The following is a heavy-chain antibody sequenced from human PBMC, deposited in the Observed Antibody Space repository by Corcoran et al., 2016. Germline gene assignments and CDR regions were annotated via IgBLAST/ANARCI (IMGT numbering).Heavy chain of an antibody. J-gene: IGHJ4*02. CDR1: GFTFIDYW. V-gene: IGHV3-7*03. CDR2: VRPAGNEK. D-gene: IGHD1-26*01. CDR3: AIGGGSLDY. Sequence: EVQLVESGGNLVQPGGSLRLSCAASGFTFIDYWMTWVRQAPGKGLEWVANVRPAGNEKNYMDSVKGRFTISRDNAKNSVYLQMNSLRADDTAMYYCAIGGGSLDYWGQGTLVTVSS.